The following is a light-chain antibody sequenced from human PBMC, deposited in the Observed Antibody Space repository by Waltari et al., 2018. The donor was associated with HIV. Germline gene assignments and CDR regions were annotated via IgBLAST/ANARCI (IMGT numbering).Light chain of an antibody. J-gene: IGKJ2*01. CDR3: QQRSNRPPKYT. CDR2: DAS. CDR1: QSVSSY. Sequence: EIVLTQSPATLSLPPGERATLSCRASQSVSSYLAWYQQKPGRAPRLLIYDASNRATGIPARFSGSGSGTDFTLTISSLEPEDFAVYYCQQRSNRPPKYTFGQGTKLEIK. V-gene: IGKV3-11*01.